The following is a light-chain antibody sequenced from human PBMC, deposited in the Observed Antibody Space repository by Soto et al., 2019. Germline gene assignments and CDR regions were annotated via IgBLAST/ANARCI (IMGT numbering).Light chain of an antibody. J-gene: IGLJ1*01. Sequence: QSALTQPASVSGSPGQSITISCTGTSSDVGGYNYISWYQQHPGKGPKLMIYDVTNRPSGVSNRLSGSKSGNTASLTISGLQAEDEADYYCSSYSSSSTVRYVFGTGTKLTVL. V-gene: IGLV2-14*03. CDR1: SSDVGGYNY. CDR2: DVT. CDR3: SSYSSSSTVRYV.